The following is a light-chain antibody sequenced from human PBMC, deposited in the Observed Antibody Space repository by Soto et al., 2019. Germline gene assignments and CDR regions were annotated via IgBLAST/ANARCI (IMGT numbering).Light chain of an antibody. CDR3: QKYNSVPYI. CDR2: AAS. V-gene: IGKV1-27*01. CDR1: QVMSHY. J-gene: IGKJ2*01. Sequence: DIQMTQSPSSLSASVGDRVTITCRASQVMSHYLAWYQQKPGKVPKLLIYAASTLQSGVPSRFSGSTSGTDFTLTISSLQPEDVASYYCQKYNSVPYIVGQGTKMEI.